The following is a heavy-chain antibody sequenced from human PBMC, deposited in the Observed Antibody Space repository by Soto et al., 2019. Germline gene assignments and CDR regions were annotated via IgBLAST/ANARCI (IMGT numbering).Heavy chain of an antibody. J-gene: IGHJ5*02. D-gene: IGHD3-9*01. Sequence: SETLSLTCAVSGGSIISAASYWFWIRKHPGKGLEWIGYIAYSRDTYYNPSLRSRVTISADTSENKFSLTLKSGTAADTAVYFCARDFERSAIGPWGQGPSVTGPS. CDR3: ARDFERSAIGP. V-gene: IGHV4-31*11. CDR2: IAYSRDT. CDR1: GGSIISAASY.